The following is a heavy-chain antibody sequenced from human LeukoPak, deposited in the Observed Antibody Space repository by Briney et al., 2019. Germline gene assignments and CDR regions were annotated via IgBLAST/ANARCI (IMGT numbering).Heavy chain of an antibody. CDR3: ARALEDIVVVPAAVWFDP. J-gene: IGHJ5*02. CDR2: IYYSGST. CDR1: GGSISSGDYY. D-gene: IGHD2-2*01. Sequence: PSETLSLTCTVSGGSISSGDYYWSWIRQPPGKGLEWIGYIYYSGSTYYNSSLKSRATISVDTSKNQFSLKLSSVTAADTAVYYCARALEDIVVVPAAVWFDPWGQGTLVTVSS. V-gene: IGHV4-30-4*01.